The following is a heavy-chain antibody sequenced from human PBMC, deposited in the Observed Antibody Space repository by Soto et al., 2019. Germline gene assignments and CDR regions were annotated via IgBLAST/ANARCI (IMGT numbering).Heavy chain of an antibody. D-gene: IGHD6-6*01. V-gene: IGHV5-51*01. J-gene: IGHJ5*02. CDR1: GYSFTSYW. Sequence: PGASLKISCKGSGYSFTSYWIGWVRQMPGKGLEWMGIIYPGDSDTRYSPSFQGQVTISADKSISTAYLQWSSLKASDTAMYYCARRIAARPGEYNWFDPWGQGTLVTVSS. CDR3: ARRIAARPGEYNWFDP. CDR2: IYPGDSDT.